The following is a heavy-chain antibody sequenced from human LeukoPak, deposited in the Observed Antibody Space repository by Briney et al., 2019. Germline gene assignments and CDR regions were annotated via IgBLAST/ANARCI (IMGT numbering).Heavy chain of an antibody. V-gene: IGHV3-23*01. Sequence: GGSLRLSCAASGFTFSSYAMSWVRQAPGKGLEWVSAISGSGGSTYYADSVKGRFTISRDNSKNTLYLQMNSLRAEDTAVYYRATTAPSGSYFVAYFDYWGQGTLVTVSS. CDR3: ATTAPSGSYFVAYFDY. D-gene: IGHD1-26*01. CDR2: ISGSGGST. CDR1: GFTFSSYA. J-gene: IGHJ4*02.